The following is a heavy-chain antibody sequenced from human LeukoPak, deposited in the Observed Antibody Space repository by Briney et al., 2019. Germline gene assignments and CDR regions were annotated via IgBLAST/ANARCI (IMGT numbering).Heavy chain of an antibody. CDR3: AKDHGDYAYFQH. CDR1: GFTFSNCW. D-gene: IGHD4-17*01. V-gene: IGHV3-74*01. J-gene: IGHJ1*01. CDR2: IEYDGSKT. Sequence: GGSLRLSCAASGFTFSNCWMHWVRQAPGKGLEWVSRIEYDGSKTKYADSVKGRFTISRDNAKNTLYLQMNSLRADDTAVYYCAKDHGDYAYFQHWGQGTLVTVSS.